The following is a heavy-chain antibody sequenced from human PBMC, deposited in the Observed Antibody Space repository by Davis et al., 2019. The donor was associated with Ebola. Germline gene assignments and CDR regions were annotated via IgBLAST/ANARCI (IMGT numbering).Heavy chain of an antibody. V-gene: IGHV3-7*03. J-gene: IGHJ5*02. Sequence: GGSLRLSCAASGFTFRSYWMSWVRQAPGKGLEWVANIKQDGSEKYYVDSVKGRFTISRDNAKNSLYLQMNSLRAEDTAVYYCARDSHSVTTYWFDPWGQGTLVTVSS. D-gene: IGHD4-17*01. CDR1: GFTFRSYW. CDR2: IKQDGSEK. CDR3: ARDSHSVTTYWFDP.